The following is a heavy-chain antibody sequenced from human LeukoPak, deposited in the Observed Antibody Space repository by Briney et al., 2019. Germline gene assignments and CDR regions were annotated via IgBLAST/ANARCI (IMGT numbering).Heavy chain of an antibody. V-gene: IGHV3-48*03. Sequence: GESLKISFAASGXTFSSYDMNWVRQAPGKGLEWVSYISSRGTTIYYADSVKGRFTISRDNDKNSLYLQMNSLRADDTAVYYCARHFDGFGYFDYWGQGTLVTVSS. J-gene: IGHJ4*02. CDR2: ISSRGTTI. CDR1: GXTFSSYD. CDR3: ARHFDGFGYFDY. D-gene: IGHD3-16*01.